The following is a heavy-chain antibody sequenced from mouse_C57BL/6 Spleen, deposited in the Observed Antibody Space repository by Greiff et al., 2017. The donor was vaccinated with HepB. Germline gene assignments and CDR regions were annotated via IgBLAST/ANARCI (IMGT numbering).Heavy chain of an antibody. D-gene: IGHD2-1*01. CDR1: GFTFSSYA. V-gene: IGHV5-9-1*02. CDR2: ISSGGDYI. Sequence: EVQRVESGEGLVKPGGSLKLSCAASGFTFSSYAMSWVRQTPEKRLEWVAYISSGGDYIYYADTVKGRFTISRDNARNTLYLQMSSLKSEDTAMYYCTRSGNYVAWFAYWGQGTLVTVSA. J-gene: IGHJ3*01. CDR3: TRSGNYVAWFAY.